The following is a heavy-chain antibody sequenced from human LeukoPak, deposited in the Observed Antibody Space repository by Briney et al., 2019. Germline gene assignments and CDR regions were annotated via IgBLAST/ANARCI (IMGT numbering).Heavy chain of an antibody. CDR3: ARGDGAGHY. J-gene: IGHJ4*02. CDR2: ISGSGSTR. Sequence: GGSLRLSCAASGFTFSSYEMNWVRQAPGKGLEWLSYISGSGSTRYYADSVKGRFTISRDNAKNSLFLQMNSLRAEDTAVYYCARGDGAGHYWGQGTLVTVSS. D-gene: IGHD3-10*01. V-gene: IGHV3-48*03. CDR1: GFTFSSYE.